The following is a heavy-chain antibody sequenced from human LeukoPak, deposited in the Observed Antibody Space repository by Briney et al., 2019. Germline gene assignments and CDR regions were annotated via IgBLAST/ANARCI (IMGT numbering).Heavy chain of an antibody. D-gene: IGHD1-26*01. CDR1: GFTFNTYS. V-gene: IGHV3-48*04. CDR2: ISSSSDII. J-gene: IGHJ4*02. CDR3: TTRGGSFSIFDY. Sequence: PSGGSLRLSCAVSGFTFNTYSMNWVRQAPGKGLEWVSYISSSSDIIYYADSVKGRFTISRDNAENSLYLQMNSLRAEDTAVYYCTTRGGSFSIFDYWGQGTLVTVSS.